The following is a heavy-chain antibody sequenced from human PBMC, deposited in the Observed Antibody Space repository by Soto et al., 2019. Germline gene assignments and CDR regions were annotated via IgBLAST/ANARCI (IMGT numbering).Heavy chain of an antibody. CDR3: TRSAYMDV. D-gene: IGHD2-2*01. Sequence: GGSLRLSCAAFGFTFSSYSMNWVRQAPGKGLEWVSYISSGSSPIYYADSVKGRFTISRDNAKNSLYLQMDSLRAEDTAVYYATRSAYMDVWGTGTTVTVSS. V-gene: IGHV3-48*01. J-gene: IGHJ6*03. CDR2: ISSGSSPI. CDR1: GFTFSSYS.